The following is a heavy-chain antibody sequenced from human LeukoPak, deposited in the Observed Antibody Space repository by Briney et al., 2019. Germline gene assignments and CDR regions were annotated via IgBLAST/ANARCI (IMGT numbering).Heavy chain of an antibody. V-gene: IGHV5-51*01. CDR1: GYSFTSYW. CDR2: IYPGDSDT. D-gene: IGHD6-19*01. Sequence: SGESLKISCQGSGYSFTSYWIGWVRQMPGKGLEWMGIIYPGDSDTRYSPSFQGQVTISADKSISTAYLQWSSLKASDTAMYYCARRGVSVAGTGENGMDVWGQGTTVTVSS. J-gene: IGHJ6*02. CDR3: ARRGVSVAGTGENGMDV.